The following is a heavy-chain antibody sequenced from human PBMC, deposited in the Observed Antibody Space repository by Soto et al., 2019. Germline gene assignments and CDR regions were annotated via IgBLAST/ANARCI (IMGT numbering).Heavy chain of an antibody. CDR1: GFTFGSYG. CDR3: ARELDIPPDYYFDY. V-gene: IGHV3-30*03. CDR2: ISYDGRHQ. J-gene: IGHJ4*02. D-gene: IGHD5-12*01. Sequence: QVRLVESGGDLVQPGRSLRLSCAASGFTFGSYGMHWVRQAPGKGLEWVAMISYDGRHQYYADSVKGRFTISRDNFKDTLYLQMNGLTPEDTAIYFCARELDIPPDYYFDYWGQGNLVTVFS.